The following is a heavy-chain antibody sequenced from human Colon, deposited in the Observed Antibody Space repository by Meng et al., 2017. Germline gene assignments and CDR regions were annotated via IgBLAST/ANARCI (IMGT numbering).Heavy chain of an antibody. Sequence: AGSLSLSCVVSGFSASTNYMSWVRQVPGKGLEWVSYTHSGGTTYYADSVKGRFTISRHNSNNTLYCQMNSLRAEDTTVYYCTRDRGHDTGWLQNDYWGQGTLVTVSS. CDR1: GFSASTNY. D-gene: IGHD6-19*01. CDR3: TRDRGHDTGWLQNDY. CDR2: THSGGTT. J-gene: IGHJ4*02. V-gene: IGHV3-53*04.